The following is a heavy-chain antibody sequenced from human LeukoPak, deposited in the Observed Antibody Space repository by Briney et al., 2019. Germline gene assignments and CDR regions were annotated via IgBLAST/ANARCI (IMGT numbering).Heavy chain of an antibody. CDR2: IYHSGST. V-gene: IGHV4-30-2*01. Sequence: SETLSITCAVSGGSISSGGYSWSWIRQPPGKGLEWIGYIYHSGSTYYNPSLKSRVTISVDRSKNQFSLKLSSETAADTAVYYCARVARVQTLTGGYYFDYWGQGTLVTVSS. CDR1: GGSISSGGYS. D-gene: IGHD7-27*01. J-gene: IGHJ4*02. CDR3: ARVARVQTLTGGYYFDY.